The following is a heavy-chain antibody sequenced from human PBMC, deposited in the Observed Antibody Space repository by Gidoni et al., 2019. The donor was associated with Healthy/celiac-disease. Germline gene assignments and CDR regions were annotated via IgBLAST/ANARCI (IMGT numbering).Heavy chain of an antibody. D-gene: IGHD7-27*01. Sequence: QVQLQESGPGLVKPSETLSLTCTVSGGSISRYYWSWIRQPAGKGLEWIGRIYTSGSTNYNPSLKSRVTMSVDTSKNQFSLKLSSVTAADTAVYYCARDLRGNWGPYYYYYMDVWGKGTTVTVSS. J-gene: IGHJ6*03. CDR3: ARDLRGNWGPYYYYYMDV. CDR1: GGSISRYY. V-gene: IGHV4-4*07. CDR2: IYTSGST.